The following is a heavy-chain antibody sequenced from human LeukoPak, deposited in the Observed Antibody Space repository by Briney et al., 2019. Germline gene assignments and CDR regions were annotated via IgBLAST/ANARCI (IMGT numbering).Heavy chain of an antibody. CDR1: GFTFSDYY. D-gene: IGHD3-22*01. CDR2: ISSSSSYT. J-gene: IGHJ4*02. V-gene: IGHV3-11*05. CDR3: ARDAAYDSFDY. Sequence: PGGSLRLSCAASGFTFSDYYMRWIRQAPGKGLDWVSYISSSSSYTNYADSVKGRFTISRDNAKNTLYLEMNSLRAEDTVVYYCARDAAYDSFDYWGEGTLVTVSS.